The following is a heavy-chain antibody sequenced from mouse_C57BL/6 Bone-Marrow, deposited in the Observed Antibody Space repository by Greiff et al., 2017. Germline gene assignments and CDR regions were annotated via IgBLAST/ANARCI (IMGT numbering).Heavy chain of an antibody. CDR2: IDPNSGGT. J-gene: IGHJ2*01. D-gene: IGHD2-3*01. CDR3: ARSGWLLPFDY. CDR1: GYTFTSYW. V-gene: IGHV1-72*01. Sequence: QVQLQQSDAELVKPGASVKISCKASGYTFTSYWMHWVKQRPGRGLEWIGRIDPNSGGTKYNEKFKSKATLTVDKPSSTAYMQLSSLTSEDSAVYYCARSGWLLPFDYWGQGTTLTVSS.